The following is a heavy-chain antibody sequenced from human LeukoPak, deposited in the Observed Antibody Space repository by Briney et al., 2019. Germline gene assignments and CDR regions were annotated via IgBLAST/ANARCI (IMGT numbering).Heavy chain of an antibody. CDR2: ISSNGGST. J-gene: IGHJ4*02. CDR3: ARGSGVDY. CDR1: GFTFSSYA. D-gene: IGHD6-19*01. Sequence: GGSLRLSCAASGFTFSSYAMHWVRQAPGKGLEYVSAISSNGGSTYYANSVKGRFTISRDNSKNTLYLQMGSLRAEDMAVYYCARGSGVDYWGQGTLVTVSS. V-gene: IGHV3-64*01.